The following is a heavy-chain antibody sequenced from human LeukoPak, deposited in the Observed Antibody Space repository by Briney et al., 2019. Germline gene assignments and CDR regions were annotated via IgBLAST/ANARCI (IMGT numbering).Heavy chain of an antibody. J-gene: IGHJ4*02. V-gene: IGHV3-48*02. CDR3: AGGKIYIDY. CDR1: GFTFSSYS. Sequence: QTGGSLRLSCAASGFTFSSYSVNWVRQAPGKGLEWVSYISSGSNTIYYADSVKGRFTISRDNAKNSLYLQMNSLRYEDTAVYYCAGGKIYIDYWGQGTLVTVSS. CDR2: ISSGSNTI.